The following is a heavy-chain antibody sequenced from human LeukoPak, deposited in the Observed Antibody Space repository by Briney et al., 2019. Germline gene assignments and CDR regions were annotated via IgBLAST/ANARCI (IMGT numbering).Heavy chain of an antibody. CDR2: IIPILGIA. CDR3: ARSHTKYELRYFDWLLSYIDY. J-gene: IGHJ4*02. Sequence: ASVKVSCKASGGTFSSYAISWVRQAPGQGLEWMGRIIPILGIANYAQKFQGRVTITADKSTSTAYMELSSLRSEDTAVYYCARSHTKYELRYFDWLLSYIDYWGQGTLVTVSS. CDR1: GGTFSSYA. D-gene: IGHD3-9*01. V-gene: IGHV1-69*04.